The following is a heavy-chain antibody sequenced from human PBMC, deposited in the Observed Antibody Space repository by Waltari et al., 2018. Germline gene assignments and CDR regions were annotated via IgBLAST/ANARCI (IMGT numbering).Heavy chain of an antibody. V-gene: IGHV4-59*02. J-gene: IGHJ4*02. CDR1: GASVSSSY. Sequence: VQLQESGPGLVKPSEPLSLSCSVSGASVSSSYWSWIRQPPGKGLEYIGYIYYNGDINYNPSLKSRVTMSLDTSNNQLSLNLNSVTAADTGLYYCVKTARSLDYWGQGILVTVSS. CDR3: VKTARSLDY. CDR2: IYYNGDI.